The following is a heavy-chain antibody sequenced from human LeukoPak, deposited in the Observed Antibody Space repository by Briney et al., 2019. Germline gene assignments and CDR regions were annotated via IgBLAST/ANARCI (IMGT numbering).Heavy chain of an antibody. Sequence: GASVKVSCKASGYTFTSYDINWVRQATGQGLEWMGWMNPNSGNTGYAQKFQGRVTMTRNTSTSTAYMELSSLRSEDTAVYYCARTGSSWYGWFDPWGQGTLVTVSS. CDR3: ARTGSSWYGWFDP. CDR1: GYTFTSYD. D-gene: IGHD6-13*01. V-gene: IGHV1-8*01. J-gene: IGHJ5*02. CDR2: MNPNSGNT.